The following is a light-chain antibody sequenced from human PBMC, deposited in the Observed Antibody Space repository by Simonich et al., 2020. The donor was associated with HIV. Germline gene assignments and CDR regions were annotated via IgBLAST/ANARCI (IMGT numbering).Light chain of an antibody. V-gene: IGKV1-13*02. Sequence: AIQLTQSPSSLSASVGDRVTITCRASQGISSALAWYQQKPGKAPKLLIYDASSLERGVPSRFSGSGSGPDFTLTISSLQPEDFATYYCQQFNSYSLTFGQGTKVEMK. CDR3: QQFNSYSLT. J-gene: IGKJ1*01. CDR2: DAS. CDR1: QGISSA.